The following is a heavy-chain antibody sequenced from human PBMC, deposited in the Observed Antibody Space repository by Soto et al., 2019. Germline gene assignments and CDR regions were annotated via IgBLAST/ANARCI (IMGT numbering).Heavy chain of an antibody. J-gene: IGHJ6*02. V-gene: IGHV3-15*07. CDR2: IKTNAEGGTT. Sequence: EVHLMESGGGFIYPGGSLRLSCAASGLTISNAWMNWVRQAPGKGLEWVGRIKTNAEGGTTDYAAAVKGRFTVSRDDSRNTLYLQMNSLNPEDTDVYYCTTGSVEGVWGHGTTVTVS. CDR3: TTGSVEGV. CDR1: GLTISNAW. D-gene: IGHD2-15*01.